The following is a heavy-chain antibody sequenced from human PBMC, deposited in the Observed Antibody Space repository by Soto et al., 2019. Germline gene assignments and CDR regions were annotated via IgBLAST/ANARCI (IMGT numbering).Heavy chain of an antibody. Sequence: ASVKVSCKASGYTFTDQYMHWVRQAPGQGLEWMGWINPNSGDTNYAQKFQGRVTMTRDTSIGTAYMELSSLRSNDTAIYYCARESSGITLYGMDVWGQGTTVTVSS. V-gene: IGHV1-2*02. CDR1: GYTFTDQY. J-gene: IGHJ6*02. CDR2: INPNSGDT. D-gene: IGHD1-7*01. CDR3: ARESSGITLYGMDV.